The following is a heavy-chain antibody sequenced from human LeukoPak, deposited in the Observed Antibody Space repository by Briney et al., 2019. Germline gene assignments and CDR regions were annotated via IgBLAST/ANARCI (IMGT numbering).Heavy chain of an antibody. V-gene: IGHV4-39*07. CDR2: IYYSGST. CDR3: ARISSALFHY. Sequence: PSDTLSLTCTVSGASIGSESYYWGWVRKPPGKRLEWIGSIYYSGSTRSTPSLASRVTVSLDTSKKQFSLNLTSVTPADTGVYYCARISSALFHYWGRGILVTVSS. CDR1: GASIGSESYY. J-gene: IGHJ4*02.